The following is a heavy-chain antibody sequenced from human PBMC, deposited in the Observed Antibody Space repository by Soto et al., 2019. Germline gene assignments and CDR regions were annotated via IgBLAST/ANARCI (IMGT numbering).Heavy chain of an antibody. J-gene: IGHJ6*02. V-gene: IGHV4-31*03. D-gene: IGHD3-22*01. Sequence: PSETLSLTCTVSGGSISSGGYYWSWIRQHPGKGLEWIGYIYYSGSTYYTPSLKSRVTISVDTSKNQFSLKLKSVTAADTAVYYCARDGGSSSGYYSQNYYYYGMDVWGQGTTVTVSS. CDR2: IYYSGST. CDR1: GGSISSGGYY. CDR3: ARDGGSSSGYYSQNYYYYGMDV.